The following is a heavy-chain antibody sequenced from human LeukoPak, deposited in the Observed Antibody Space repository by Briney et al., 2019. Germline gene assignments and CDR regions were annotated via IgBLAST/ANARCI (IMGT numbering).Heavy chain of an antibody. D-gene: IGHD6-6*01. V-gene: IGHV3-7*01. Sequence: GGSLRLSCAASGFTFSNYWMSWVRQAPGKGLEWVANIKQDGSEKFYVDSVKGRFTISRDNAKKSLYLQMNSLRAEDTAVYYCAREFEYSSSSAFDIWGQGTMVTVSS. J-gene: IGHJ3*02. CDR3: AREFEYSSSSAFDI. CDR1: GFTFSNYW. CDR2: IKQDGSEK.